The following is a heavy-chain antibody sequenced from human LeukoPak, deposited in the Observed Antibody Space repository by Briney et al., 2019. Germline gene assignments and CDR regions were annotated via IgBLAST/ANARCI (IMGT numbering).Heavy chain of an antibody. J-gene: IGHJ5*02. Sequence: GASVKVSCKASGGTISSYTISWVRQAPGQGLEWMGRIIPILGIANYAQKFQGRVTITVDKSTSTAYMELSSLRSEDTAVYYCAMTIFGVVIIAGWFDPWGQGTLVTVSS. CDR3: AMTIFGVVIIAGWFDP. V-gene: IGHV1-69*02. CDR2: IIPILGIA. CDR1: GGTISSYT. D-gene: IGHD3-3*01.